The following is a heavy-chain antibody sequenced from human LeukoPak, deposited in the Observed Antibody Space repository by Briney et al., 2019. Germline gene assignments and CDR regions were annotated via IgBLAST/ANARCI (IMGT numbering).Heavy chain of an antibody. D-gene: IGHD6-19*01. V-gene: IGHV3-15*01. CDR3: TTIDSSGWYYFDY. CDR2: IKSKTDGGTT. CDR1: GFTLRNAW. Sequence: GGSLRLSWAASGFTLRNAWMGWVSQAQGRGMGWVGRIKSKTDGGTTDYAAPVKGRFTISRDDSKNTLYLQMNSLKTEDTAVYYCTTIDSSGWYYFDYWGQGTLVTVSS. J-gene: IGHJ4*02.